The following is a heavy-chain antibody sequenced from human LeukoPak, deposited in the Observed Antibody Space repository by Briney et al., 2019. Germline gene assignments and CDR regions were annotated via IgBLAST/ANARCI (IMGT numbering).Heavy chain of an antibody. CDR2: IYYSGST. D-gene: IGHD3-16*01. V-gene: IGHV4-31*03. Sequence: TSETLSLTCTVSGGSISSGGYYWSWIRQHPGKGLEWIGYIYYSGSTYYNPSLKSRVTISVDTSKNQFSLKLSSVTAADTAVYYCARHITPWGWFDPWGQGTLVTVSS. CDR1: GGSISSGGYY. J-gene: IGHJ5*02. CDR3: ARHITPWGWFDP.